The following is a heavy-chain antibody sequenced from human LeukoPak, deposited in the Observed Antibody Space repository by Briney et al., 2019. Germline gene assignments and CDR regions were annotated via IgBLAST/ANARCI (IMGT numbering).Heavy chain of an antibody. D-gene: IGHD3-22*01. Sequence: SETLSLTCAVHGGSFSGYYWSWIRQPPGKGLEWIGEINHSGSTNYNPSLKSRVTISVDTSKNQFSLKLSSVTAADTAVYYCARAQGYYGNFDYWGQGTLVTVSS. CDR1: GGSFSGYY. CDR3: ARAQGYYGNFDY. J-gene: IGHJ4*02. CDR2: INHSGST. V-gene: IGHV4-34*01.